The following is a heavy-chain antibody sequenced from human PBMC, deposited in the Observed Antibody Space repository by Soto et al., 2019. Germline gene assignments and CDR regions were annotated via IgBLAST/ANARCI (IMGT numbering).Heavy chain of an antibody. CDR3: ATPSEMAALRVEYYYGMDV. V-gene: IGHV5-10-1*01. Sequence: GESLKISGKGSGYSFTSYWISWVRQMPGKGLEWMGRIDPSDSYTNYSPSFQGHVTISADKPISTAYLQWSSLKASDPAMYYCATPSEMAALRVEYYYGMDVWGQGTTVTVSS. CDR2: IDPSDSYT. D-gene: IGHD6-6*01. CDR1: GYSFTSYW. J-gene: IGHJ6*02.